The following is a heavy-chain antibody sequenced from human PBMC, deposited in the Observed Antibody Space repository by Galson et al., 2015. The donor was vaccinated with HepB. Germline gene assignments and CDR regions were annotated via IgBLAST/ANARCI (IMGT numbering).Heavy chain of an antibody. J-gene: IGHJ3*02. CDR2: MNPNSGNT. D-gene: IGHD4-17*01. CDR3: ARSLTYGDYRAFDI. Sequence: SVKVSCKASGYTFTSYDINWVRQATGQGLEWMGWMNPNSGNTGYAQKFQGRVTMTRNTSISTAYMELSSLRSEDTAVYYCARSLTYGDYRAFDIWGQGTMVTVSS. V-gene: IGHV1-8*01. CDR1: GYTFTSYD.